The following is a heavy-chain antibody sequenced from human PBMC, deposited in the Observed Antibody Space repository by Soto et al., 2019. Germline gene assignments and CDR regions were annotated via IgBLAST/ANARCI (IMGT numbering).Heavy chain of an antibody. CDR2: IVGGGGHA. V-gene: IGHV3-23*01. Sequence: GGSLRLSCVGSRFTFSSYVMTWVRQAPGKGLEWVAGIVGGGGHAYYADSVQGRFTISRDNPKNTLYLQMNSLRVEDTAMYYCAKARCSTTNCYVPDYWGQGTLVTVSS. CDR1: RFTFSSYV. D-gene: IGHD2-2*01. CDR3: AKARCSTTNCYVPDY. J-gene: IGHJ4*02.